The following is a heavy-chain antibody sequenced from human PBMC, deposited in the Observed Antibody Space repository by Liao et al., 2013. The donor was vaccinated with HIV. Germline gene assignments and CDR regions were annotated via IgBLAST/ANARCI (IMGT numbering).Heavy chain of an antibody. J-gene: IGHJ5*01. Sequence: QVQLHESGPGLVRPSQTLSLTCSVSGASVTSGTFYWTWIRQPAGRGLEWIGRIYPSVGNNYNPSLKSRVTISVDRSKNQFSLKLSSVTAADTAVYYCATSFTGAGWFDSWGQGTLVTVSS. CDR2: IYPSVGN. CDR1: GASVTSGTFY. CDR3: ATSFTGAGWFDS. D-gene: IGHD1-14*01. V-gene: IGHV4-61*02.